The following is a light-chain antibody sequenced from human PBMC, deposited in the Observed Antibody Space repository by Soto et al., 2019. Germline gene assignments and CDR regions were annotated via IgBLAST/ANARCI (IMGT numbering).Light chain of an antibody. Sequence: QSLLNLPASVSGSPGQSITISCTGTISDVGLYDYVSWYQQHPGKAPQLMIYAVSNRPSGVSNRFSASKSGNTASLFISGLQAEDEADYYCRSYTSDSSSVFGSGTKVTVL. J-gene: IGLJ1*01. CDR3: RSYTSDSSSV. CDR2: AVS. V-gene: IGLV2-14*01. CDR1: ISDVGLYDY.